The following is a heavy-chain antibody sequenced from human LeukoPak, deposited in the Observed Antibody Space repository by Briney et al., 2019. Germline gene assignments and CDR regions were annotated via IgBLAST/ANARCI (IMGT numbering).Heavy chain of an antibody. V-gene: IGHV4-34*01. J-gene: IGHJ4*02. CDR3: ARRFDY. Sequence: SETLSLTCVVYGGSFSGYYWSWIRQPPGKGLEWIGEINHSGSTNYNPSLKSRVTISVDTSKNQFSLKLSSVTAADTAVYYCARRFDYWGQGTLVTVSS. CDR2: INHSGST. CDR1: GGSFSGYY.